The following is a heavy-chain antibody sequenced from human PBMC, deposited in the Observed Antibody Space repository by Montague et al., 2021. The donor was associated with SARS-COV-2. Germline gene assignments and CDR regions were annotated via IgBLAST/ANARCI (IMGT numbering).Heavy chain of an antibody. CDR2: IDWDDDK. D-gene: IGHD3-9*01. J-gene: IGHJ6*02. CDR1: GFSLSTSGMC. CDR3: ARIPYDILTGLTYGMDV. V-gene: IGHV2-70*11. Sequence: PALVKPTQTLTLTCTFSGFSLSTSGMCVSWIRQPPGKALEWLARIDWDDDKYYSTPLKTRLTISKDTSKNQVVLTMTNMDPVDTATYYCARIPYDILTGLTYGMDVWGQGTTVTVSS.